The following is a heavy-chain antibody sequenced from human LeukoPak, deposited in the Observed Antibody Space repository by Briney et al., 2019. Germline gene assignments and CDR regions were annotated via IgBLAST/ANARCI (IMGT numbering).Heavy chain of an antibody. V-gene: IGHV3-23*01. Sequence: GGSLRLSCAASGFTFSSYAMSWVRQAPGKGLEWVSAISGSGGSTYYADSVKGRFTISRDNSKNTLYLQMNSLRAEDTAVYYCASHPGDSTNDYYYGMDVWGQGTTVTVSS. CDR1: GFTFSSYA. J-gene: IGHJ6*02. CDR3: ASHPGDSTNDYYYGMDV. CDR2: ISGSGGST. D-gene: IGHD7-27*01.